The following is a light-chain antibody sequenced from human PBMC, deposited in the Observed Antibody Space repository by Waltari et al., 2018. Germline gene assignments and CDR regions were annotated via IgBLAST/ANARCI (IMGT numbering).Light chain of an antibody. Sequence: EIVLTQSPVTLSGSPGDRITLSFRTSQFITSKLAWYQHKPGQAPRLLIYGASTRATGIPSRFSGSGSGTDFTLTISSLQSEDFALYYCQQYYGWLLTFGGGTKVEIK. CDR2: GAS. CDR1: QFITSK. J-gene: IGKJ4*01. V-gene: IGKV3-15*01. CDR3: QQYYGWLLT.